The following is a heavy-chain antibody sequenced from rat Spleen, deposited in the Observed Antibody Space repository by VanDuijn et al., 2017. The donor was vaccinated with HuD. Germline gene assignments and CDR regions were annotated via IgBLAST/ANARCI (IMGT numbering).Heavy chain of an antibody. Sequence: EVQLQESGPGLVKPSQSLSLTCSVIGYSITSSYRWNWIRKFPGNKLEWMGYINSAGNTNYNPSLKSRISISRDTSKNQFFLQVNSLSTEDTATYYCARSEGTHYYLPFADWGQGTLVTVSS. D-gene: IGHD1-6*01. CDR3: ARSEGTHYYLPFAD. V-gene: IGHV3-3*01. J-gene: IGHJ3*01. CDR2: INSAGNT. CDR1: GYSITSSYR.